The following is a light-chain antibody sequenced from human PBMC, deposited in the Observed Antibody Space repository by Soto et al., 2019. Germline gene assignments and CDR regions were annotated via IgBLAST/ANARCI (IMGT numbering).Light chain of an antibody. Sequence: ETELTQSPGTLSLSPGERATLSCRASQSVRSSYLAWYQQKPGQAPRLLIYGASSRATGIPDRFSGSGSGTDFTLTISRLEPEDFAVYYSQQYGSSPQTFGPGTKLEIK. CDR3: QQYGSSPQT. CDR1: QSVRSSY. V-gene: IGKV3-20*01. CDR2: GAS. J-gene: IGKJ1*01.